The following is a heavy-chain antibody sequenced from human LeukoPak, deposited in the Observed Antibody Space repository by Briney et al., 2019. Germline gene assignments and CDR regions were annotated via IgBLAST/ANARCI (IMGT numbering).Heavy chain of an antibody. CDR3: AKEGGGDFLDYYYMDV. J-gene: IGHJ6*03. CDR2: ISWNSGSI. Sequence: PGRSLRLSCAASGFTFDDYAMHWVRQAPGKGLEWVSGISWNSGSIGYADSVKGRFTISRDNAKNSLYLQMNSLRAEDTALYYCAKEGGGDFLDYYYMDVWGKGTTVTISS. D-gene: IGHD2-21*02. V-gene: IGHV3-9*01. CDR1: GFTFDDYA.